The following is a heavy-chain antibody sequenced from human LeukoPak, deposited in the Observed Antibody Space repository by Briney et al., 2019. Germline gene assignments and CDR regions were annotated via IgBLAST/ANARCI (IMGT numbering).Heavy chain of an antibody. CDR1: GFTFTTYA. D-gene: IGHD3-22*01. CDR3: AKGPQLYSGYHPDF. J-gene: IGHJ4*02. Sequence: PGGSLRLSCAASGFTFTTYAQTWVRQAPGKGLEWVSTITGSDDSTYYADSVKGRFTISRDYSRNTVHLQLNSLRAEDTAIYYCAKGPQLYSGYHPDFWGQGTLVTVSS. V-gene: IGHV3-23*01. CDR2: ITGSDDST.